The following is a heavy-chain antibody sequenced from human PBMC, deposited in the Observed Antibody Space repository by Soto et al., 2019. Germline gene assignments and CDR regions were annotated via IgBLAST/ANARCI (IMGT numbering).Heavy chain of an antibody. D-gene: IGHD3-9*01. CDR2: IYYSGST. CDR1: GGSISSYY. CDR3: AREGGGSRVLRYFDWLPNWFDP. J-gene: IGHJ5*02. V-gene: IGHV4-59*01. Sequence: SETLSLTCTVSGGSISSYYWSWIRQPPGKGLEWIGYIYYSGSTNYNPSLKSRVTISVDTSKNQFSLKLSSVTAADTAVYYCAREGGGSRVLRYFDWLPNWFDPWGQGTLVTVSS.